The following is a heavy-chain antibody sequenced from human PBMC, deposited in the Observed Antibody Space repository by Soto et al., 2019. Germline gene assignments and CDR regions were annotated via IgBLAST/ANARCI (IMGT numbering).Heavy chain of an antibody. D-gene: IGHD3-10*01. CDR2: VSPHKDDT. J-gene: IGHJ4*02. V-gene: IGHV1-18*01. Sequence: ASVKVSCKTSGYTFSSIGISWVRQAPGQGLEWMGWVSPHKDDTYYAQRLQGRVTMTTDTSTSTAYMELRSLRSDDTAVYFCVRDLDGSGSYYTNYWGQGTLVTVSS. CDR3: VRDLDGSGSYYTNY. CDR1: GYTFSSIG.